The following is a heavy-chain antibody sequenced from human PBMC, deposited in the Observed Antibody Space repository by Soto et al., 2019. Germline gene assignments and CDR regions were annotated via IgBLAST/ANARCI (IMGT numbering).Heavy chain of an antibody. D-gene: IGHD2-15*01. Sequence: PGGSLRLSCAASGFTFSSYGMHWVRQAPGKGLEWVAVIWYDGSNKYYADSVKGRFTISRDNSKNTLYLQMNSLRVEDTAVYYSASFCSGGSCYQVYSGMAFWGQGTTVTVSS. J-gene: IGHJ6*02. CDR1: GFTFSSYG. CDR3: ASFCSGGSCYQVYSGMAF. CDR2: IWYDGSNK. V-gene: IGHV3-33*01.